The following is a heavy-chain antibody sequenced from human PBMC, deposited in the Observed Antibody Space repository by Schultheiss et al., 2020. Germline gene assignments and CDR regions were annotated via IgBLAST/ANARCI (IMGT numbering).Heavy chain of an antibody. J-gene: IGHJ4*02. V-gene: IGHV3-33*01. Sequence: GGSLRLSCAASGFTFSSYGMHWVRQAPGKGLEWVAVIWYDGSNKYYADSVKGRFTISRDNSKNTLYLQMNSLRAEDTAVYYCAREGGYYDSSGYQDYWGQGTLVTVSS. CDR1: GFTFSSYG. CDR3: AREGGYYDSSGYQDY. CDR2: IWYDGSNK. D-gene: IGHD3-22*01.